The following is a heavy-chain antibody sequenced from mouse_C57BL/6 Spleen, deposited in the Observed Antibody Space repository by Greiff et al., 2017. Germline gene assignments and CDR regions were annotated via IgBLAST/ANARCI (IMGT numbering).Heavy chain of an antibody. CDR2: ISSGGSYT. CDR1: GFTFSSYG. V-gene: IGHV5-6*01. CDR3: ARHIYYYGSSSLPYFDV. Sequence: VQLKQSGGDLVKPGGSLKLSCAASGFTFSSYGMSWVRQTPDKRLEWVATISSGGSYTYYPDSVKGRFTISRDNAKNTLYLHMSSLKSEDTAMYYCARHIYYYGSSSLPYFDVWGTGTTVTVSS. D-gene: IGHD1-1*01. J-gene: IGHJ1*03.